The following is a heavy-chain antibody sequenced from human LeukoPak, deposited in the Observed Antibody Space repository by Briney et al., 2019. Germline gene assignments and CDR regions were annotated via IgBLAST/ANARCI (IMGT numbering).Heavy chain of an antibody. D-gene: IGHD1-26*01. V-gene: IGHV4-59*08. J-gene: IGHJ6*02. Sequence: PSETLSLTCTVSGGSISFYWSWFGQSPGKGLEWIGQIYQSGSTDYNPSLRSRVTISRDTSKNQFSLQLTSVTAADTAVYYCARHSDRWRYAMDVWGQGTTVTVS. CDR1: GGSISFY. CDR3: ARHSDRWRYAMDV. CDR2: IYQSGST.